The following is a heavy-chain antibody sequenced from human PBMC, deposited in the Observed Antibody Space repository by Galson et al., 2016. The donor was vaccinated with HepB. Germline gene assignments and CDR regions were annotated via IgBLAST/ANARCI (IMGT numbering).Heavy chain of an antibody. V-gene: IGHV1-18*01. CDR2: ISANSGNT. CDR1: GYRFTRNG. CDR3: ARDVQYAFDL. J-gene: IGHJ3*01. Sequence: SVKVSCKASGYRFTRNGISWVRQAPGQGLEWIGWISANSGNTNYAQKFQGRVTMTSDTSTTTAYMELRSLRHDDTAVYYCARDVQYAFDLWGQGTVDSVSS.